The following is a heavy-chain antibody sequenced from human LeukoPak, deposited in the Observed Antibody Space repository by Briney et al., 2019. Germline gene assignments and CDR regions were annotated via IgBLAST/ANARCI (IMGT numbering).Heavy chain of an antibody. CDR1: GFTFSDYY. V-gene: IGHV3-11*01. D-gene: IGHD5-24*01. Sequence: GGSLRLSCAASGFTFSDYYMSWLRQAPGKGLEWVSYISSSGSTIYYADSVKGRFTISRDNAKNSLYLQMNSLRAEDTAVYYCARAPRGMATARSFDYWGQGTLVTVSS. CDR3: ARAPRGMATARSFDY. J-gene: IGHJ4*02. CDR2: ISSSGSTI.